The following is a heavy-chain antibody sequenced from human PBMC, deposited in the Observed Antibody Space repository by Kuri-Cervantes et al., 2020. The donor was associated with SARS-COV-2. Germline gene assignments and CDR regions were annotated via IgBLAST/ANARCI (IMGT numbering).Heavy chain of an antibody. Sequence: ASVKVSCKASGYTFTGYYMHWVRQAPGQGLEWMGWINPNSGGTNYAQKFQGRVTMTRDTSISTAYMELSRLRSDDTAVYYCARDSRQLFYGRGGWFDPWGQGTLVTVSS. CDR2: INPNSGGT. CDR1: GYTFTGYY. J-gene: IGHJ5*02. D-gene: IGHD2/OR15-2a*01. CDR3: ARDSRQLFYGRGGWFDP. V-gene: IGHV1-2*02.